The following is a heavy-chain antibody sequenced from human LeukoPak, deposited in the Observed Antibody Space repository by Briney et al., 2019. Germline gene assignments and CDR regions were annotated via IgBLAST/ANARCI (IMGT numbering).Heavy chain of an antibody. CDR2: IRYDGSNK. Sequence: GGSLRLSCAASGFTFSSYGMHWVRQAPGKGLEWVAFIRYDGSNKYYADSVKGRFTISRDNSKNTLYLQMNSLRAEDTAVYYCAKDPSRSGSYYGYWGQGTLVTVSS. D-gene: IGHD1-26*01. CDR3: AKDPSRSGSYYGY. V-gene: IGHV3-30*02. J-gene: IGHJ4*02. CDR1: GFTFSSYG.